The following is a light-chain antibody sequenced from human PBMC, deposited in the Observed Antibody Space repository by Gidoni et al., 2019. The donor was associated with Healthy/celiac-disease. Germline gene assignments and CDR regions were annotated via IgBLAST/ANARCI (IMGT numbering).Light chain of an antibody. Sequence: AIQLTQSPSSLSASVGDRVTITCRASQGIRSALAWYQQKPGKAPKLLIYDASSLESGVPSRFSGSRSGTDFTLTISSLQPEDFATYYCQQFNNYPYTFGQGTKLEIK. J-gene: IGKJ2*01. CDR3: QQFNNYPYT. V-gene: IGKV1D-13*01. CDR2: DAS. CDR1: QGIRSA.